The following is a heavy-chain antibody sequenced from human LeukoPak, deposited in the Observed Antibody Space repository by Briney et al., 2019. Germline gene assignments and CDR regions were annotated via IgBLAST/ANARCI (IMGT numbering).Heavy chain of an antibody. CDR3: ARVLIAATGGDY. V-gene: IGHV3-7*01. CDR2: IKQDGSEK. CDR1: GFTSSNYW. J-gene: IGHJ4*02. D-gene: IGHD6-13*01. Sequence: GGSLRLSCAASGFTSSNYWMSWVRQAPGKGLEWVANIKQDGSEKYYVDSVKGRFTISRDNAKNTLYLQMNSLRADDTAVYYCARVLIAATGGDYWGQGTLVTVFS.